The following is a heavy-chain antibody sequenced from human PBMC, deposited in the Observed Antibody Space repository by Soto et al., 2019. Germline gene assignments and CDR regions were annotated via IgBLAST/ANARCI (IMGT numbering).Heavy chain of an antibody. CDR3: AKRIEASPWQYYYAMDV. J-gene: IGHJ6*02. CDR1: GFTFSSYA. Sequence: PGGSLRLSCAASGFTFSSYAMSWVRQAPGKGLEWVSAISGSGGSTYYADSVKGRFTISRDNSKNTLYLQMNSLRAEDTAVYYCAKRIEASPWQYYYAMDVWGQGTSVTVSS. CDR2: ISGSGGST. D-gene: IGHD2-15*01. V-gene: IGHV3-23*01.